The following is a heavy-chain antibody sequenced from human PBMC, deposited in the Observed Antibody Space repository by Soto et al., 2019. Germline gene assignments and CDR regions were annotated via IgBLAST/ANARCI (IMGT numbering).Heavy chain of an antibody. D-gene: IGHD2-15*01. CDR2: ISGLSATT. J-gene: IGHJ4*02. CDR1: GFRFTSFG. CDR3: TRGGAARPEY. V-gene: IGHV3-48*02. Sequence: DVVLVNSGGGFVRPGESLRLSCGASGFRFTSFGMNWVRQGPGKGLEWLSYISGLSATTYYADSVRGRFTVSRDNDMNLLFLQLNHLRDDDTAVYYCTRGGAARPEYWGQGSRVGVSS.